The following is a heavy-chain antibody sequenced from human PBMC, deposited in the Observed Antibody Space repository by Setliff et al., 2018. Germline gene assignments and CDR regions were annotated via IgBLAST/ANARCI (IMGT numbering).Heavy chain of an antibody. D-gene: IGHD4-4*01. CDR1: GFILRNYG. J-gene: IGHJ3*01. Sequence: GGSLRLSCTASGFILRNYGIHWVRQAPGKGLEWVAVFWADGNRRFYADSVKGRFTVSRDLSMDTVFLQMESQRAEDTALYYCGRDDDTTSHYSILNFWGQGTMVTVSS. V-gene: IGHV3-33*08. CDR2: FWADGNRR. CDR3: GRDDDTTSHYSILNF.